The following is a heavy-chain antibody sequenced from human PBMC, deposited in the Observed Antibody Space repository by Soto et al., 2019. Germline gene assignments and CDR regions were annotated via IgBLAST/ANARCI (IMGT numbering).Heavy chain of an antibody. CDR1: GFPFTSYG. Sequence: QVQLVESGGGVVQPGRSLRLSCAASGFPFTSYGMHWVREGPDKGLEWVAIISYAGSDKYYADSVKGRFTISRDNSKNTLFLQINSLRPEDTALYYCVGGQYYFDYRGQGTLVIVSS. J-gene: IGHJ4*02. V-gene: IGHV3-30*03. CDR3: VGGQYYFDY. D-gene: IGHD3-10*01. CDR2: ISYAGSDK.